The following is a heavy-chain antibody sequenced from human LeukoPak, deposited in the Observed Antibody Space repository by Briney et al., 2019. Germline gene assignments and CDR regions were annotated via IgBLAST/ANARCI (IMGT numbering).Heavy chain of an antibody. V-gene: IGHV1-18*01. Sequence: ASVKVSCKASDYTFTSYAINWVRQAPGQGLERMGWIGAYNGNTNYAQKFQDRVTMTTDTSTSTAYMELRSLTSDDTAIYYCARVAATVPSWGQGTLVTVSS. CDR1: DYTFTSYA. J-gene: IGHJ4*02. CDR2: IGAYNGNT. CDR3: ARVAATVPS. D-gene: IGHD4-17*01.